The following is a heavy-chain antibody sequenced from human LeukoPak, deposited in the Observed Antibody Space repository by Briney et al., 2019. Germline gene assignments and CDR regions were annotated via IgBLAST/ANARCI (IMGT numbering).Heavy chain of an antibody. CDR2: IKEDGTET. CDR1: GFMFSSNW. CDR3: AKEGRSLQTY. Sequence: GGSLRLSCAASGFMFSSNWMSWVRLAPGKGLEWVANIKEDGTETYYVDSVKGRFTISRDNAKNSLYLQMNSLRVEDTTVYYCAKEGRSLQTYWGQGTLVTVSS. D-gene: IGHD5-24*01. J-gene: IGHJ4*02. V-gene: IGHV3-7*03.